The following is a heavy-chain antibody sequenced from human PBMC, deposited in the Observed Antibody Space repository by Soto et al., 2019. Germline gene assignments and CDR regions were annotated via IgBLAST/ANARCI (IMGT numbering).Heavy chain of an antibody. V-gene: IGHV3-9*01. CDR1: GFTFDDFA. J-gene: IGHJ6*03. Sequence: EVQLVESGGGLVQPGRSLRLSCAASGFTFDDFAMRWVRQAPGKGLEWVSGINWNSGDINYADSVKGRFTISRDNAKNSLYLQMNSLRAEDTALYYCAKDYAGYYYYIDVWGKGTTVTVSS. CDR2: INWNSGDI. CDR3: AKDYAGYYYYIDV.